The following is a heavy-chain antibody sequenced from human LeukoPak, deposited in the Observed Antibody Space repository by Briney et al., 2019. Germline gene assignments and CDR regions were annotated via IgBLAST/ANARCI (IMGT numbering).Heavy chain of an antibody. CDR3: ARDEDWSGYYGAFDI. D-gene: IGHD3-3*01. Sequence: GGSLRLSCAASGFTFSIYWMHWVRQAPGKWLVWVSRINSDGSSTSYADSVKGRFTISRDSAKNTLYLQMNSLRAEDTAVYYCARDEDWSGYYGAFDIWGQGTMVTVSS. CDR1: GFTFSIYW. V-gene: IGHV3-74*01. CDR2: INSDGSST. J-gene: IGHJ3*02.